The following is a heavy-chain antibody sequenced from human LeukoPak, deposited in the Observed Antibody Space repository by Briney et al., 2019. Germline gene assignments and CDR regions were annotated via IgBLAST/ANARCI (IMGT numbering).Heavy chain of an antibody. Sequence: SETLSLTCTVSGGSISSYYWSWIRQPPGKGLEWIGYIFYSGSTSYNPSLKSRVTISGDTSKNQFSLKLSSVTAADTAVYYCARHGYDISTGHNWFDPWGHGTLVTVSS. CDR2: IFYSGST. CDR3: ARHGYDISTGHNWFDP. CDR1: GGSISSYY. J-gene: IGHJ5*02. D-gene: IGHD3-9*01. V-gene: IGHV4-59*08.